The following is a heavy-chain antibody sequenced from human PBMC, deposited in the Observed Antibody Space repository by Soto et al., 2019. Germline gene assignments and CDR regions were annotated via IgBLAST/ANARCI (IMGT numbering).Heavy chain of an antibody. J-gene: IGHJ4*02. D-gene: IGHD6-19*01. CDR3: AGRIAVAGYYYFDY. V-gene: IGHV1-69*13. CDR2: IIPIFGTA. Sequence: SVKVSCKASGGTFSSYAISWVRQAPGQGLEWMGGIIPIFGTANYAQKFQGRVTITADESTSTAYMELSSLRSEDTAVYYCAGRIAVAGYYYFDYWGQGTLVTVPQ. CDR1: GGTFSSYA.